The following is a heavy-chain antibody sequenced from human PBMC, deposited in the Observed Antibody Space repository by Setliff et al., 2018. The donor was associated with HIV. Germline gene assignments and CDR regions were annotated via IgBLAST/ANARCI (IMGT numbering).Heavy chain of an antibody. D-gene: IGHD5-18*01. Sequence: GGSLRLSCTTSGFTFGDHGVSWVRQAPGKGLEWVGFIGSRTYGGTTEYAASVKGRFTISRDDSKSIAFLQMYSLKTEDTAVYYCSRLRGYSFGLASYYYYYMDVWGKGTTVTVSS. CDR2: IGSRTYGGTT. J-gene: IGHJ6*03. CDR3: SRLRGYSFGLASYYYYYMDV. CDR1: GFTFGDHG. V-gene: IGHV3-49*04.